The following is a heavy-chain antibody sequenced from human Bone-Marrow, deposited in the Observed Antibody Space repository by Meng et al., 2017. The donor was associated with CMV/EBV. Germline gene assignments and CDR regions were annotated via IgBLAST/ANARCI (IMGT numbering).Heavy chain of an antibody. CDR1: GLAFSSYG. D-gene: IGHD2-15*01. J-gene: IGHJ6*02. V-gene: IGHV3-33*06. Sequence: GESLKISCADSGLAFSSYGMHWVRQAPGKGLEWVAVIWYDGSNKYYADSVKGRFTISRDNSKNTLYLQMNSLRAEDTAVYYCAKAIAVVVAAHKYGMDVWGQGTTVTVSS. CDR2: IWYDGSNK. CDR3: AKAIAVVVAAHKYGMDV.